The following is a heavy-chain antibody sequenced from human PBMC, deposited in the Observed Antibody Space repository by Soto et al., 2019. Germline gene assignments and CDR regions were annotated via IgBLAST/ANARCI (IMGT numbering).Heavy chain of an antibody. CDR2: INSDGSRT. D-gene: IGHD3-22*01. V-gene: IGHV3-74*01. CDR3: ARGDGDYYDCTGYLGRH. CDR1: GFTFSSYW. Sequence: EVQLVESGGGIVQPGGSLRLSCAASGFTFSSYWMHWVRQAPGKGLVWVSRINSDGSRTSYADSAKGRFTISRDNAKNTVYLQMNSLRAEDTAVYYCARGDGDYYDCTGYLGRHWGQGTLVTVSS. J-gene: IGHJ4*02.